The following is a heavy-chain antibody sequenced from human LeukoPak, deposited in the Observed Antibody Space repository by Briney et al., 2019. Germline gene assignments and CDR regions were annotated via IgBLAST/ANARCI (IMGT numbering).Heavy chain of an antibody. CDR2: IYYSGRT. CDR3: ARRVGSSSWFDP. D-gene: IGHD1-26*01. CDR1: GDSISSNNYS. V-gene: IGHV4-39*01. J-gene: IGHJ5*02. Sequence: PSETLSLTCTVSGDSISSNNYSWAWFRQPPGKGLEWIGHIYYSGRTYYNPSLKSRVTISVATSKNQFSLNLSSVTAADTAVYYCARRVGSSSWFDPWGQGTLVTVSS.